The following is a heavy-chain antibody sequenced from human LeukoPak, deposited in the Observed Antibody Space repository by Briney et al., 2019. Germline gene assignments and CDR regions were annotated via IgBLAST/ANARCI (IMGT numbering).Heavy chain of an antibody. V-gene: IGHV3-7*01. D-gene: IGHD2-15*01. Sequence: GGSLRLSCAASGFTFSSYWMSWVRQAPGKGLEWVANIKQDGSEKYYVDSVKGRFTFSRDNAKNSLYLQMNSLRAEDTAVYYCASTPAEVYYFDYWGQGTLVTVSS. CDR2: IKQDGSEK. CDR1: GFTFSSYW. CDR3: ASTPAEVYYFDY. J-gene: IGHJ4*02.